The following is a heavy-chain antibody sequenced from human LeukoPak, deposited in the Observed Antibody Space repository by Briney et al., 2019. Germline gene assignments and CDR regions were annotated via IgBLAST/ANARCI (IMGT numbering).Heavy chain of an antibody. Sequence: AAVKVSCKASGYTFTSYGISWVRQAPGQGLEWMGWISAYNGNTNYAQKFQGRVTMTTDTSTSTAYMELRSLRSDDTAVYYCARDRAARPGNWFDPWGQGTLVTVSS. CDR1: GYTFTSYG. CDR2: ISAYNGNT. CDR3: ARDRAARPGNWFDP. D-gene: IGHD6-6*01. J-gene: IGHJ5*02. V-gene: IGHV1-18*01.